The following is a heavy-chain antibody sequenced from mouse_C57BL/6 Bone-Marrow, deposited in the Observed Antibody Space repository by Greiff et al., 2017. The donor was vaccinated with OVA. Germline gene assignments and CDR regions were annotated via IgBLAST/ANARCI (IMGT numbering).Heavy chain of an antibody. D-gene: IGHD1-1*01. V-gene: IGHV5-9-1*02. J-gene: IGHJ3*01. CDR1: GFTFSSYA. CDR2: ISSGGDYI. Sequence: EVQGVESGEGLVKPGGSLKLSCAASGFTFSSYAMSWVRQTPEKRLEWVAYISSGGDYIYYADTVKGRFTISRDNARNTLYLQMSSLKSEDTAMYYCTRRDYGSSSFAYWGQGTLVTVSA. CDR3: TRRDYGSSSFAY.